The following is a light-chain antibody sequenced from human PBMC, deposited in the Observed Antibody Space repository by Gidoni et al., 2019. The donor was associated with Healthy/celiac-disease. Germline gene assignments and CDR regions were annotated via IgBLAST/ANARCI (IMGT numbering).Light chain of an antibody. V-gene: IGKV1-33*01. CDR3: QQYDNRASFT. CDR2: DAS. Sequence: DIQMTHSPSSLSASVGDRVTITCQASQDISNYLHWYQQKPGKAPKLLIYDASNLETGVPARFSGSGSGTDFTFTISSLQPEDIATYYCQQYDNRASFTFGPGTKVDIK. CDR1: QDISNY. J-gene: IGKJ3*01.